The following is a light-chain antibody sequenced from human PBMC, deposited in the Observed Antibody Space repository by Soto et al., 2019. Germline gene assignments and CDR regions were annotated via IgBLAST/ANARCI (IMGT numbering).Light chain of an antibody. CDR1: QSVINN. CDR2: GAS. V-gene: IGKV3-15*01. CDR3: QQYDSSPQT. Sequence: EIVMTQSPATLSVSPGERATLSCRASQSVINNLAWYQQKPGQPPRLLIYGASTRATGIPARFSGSGSGTEFTLTISSLQSEDFAVYYCQQYDSSPQTFGQGTKVDIK. J-gene: IGKJ1*01.